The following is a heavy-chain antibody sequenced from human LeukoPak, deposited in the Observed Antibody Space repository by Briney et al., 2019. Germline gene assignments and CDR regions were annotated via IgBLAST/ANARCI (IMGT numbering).Heavy chain of an antibody. D-gene: IGHD6-13*01. Sequence: GGSLRLSCAASGFAFSSYAMHWVRQAPGKGLEWVAIISYDGIIEDYSDSVKGRFTISRDNFKDTLFLQMNSLRAEDTAVYYCARDGGSSWYFDYWGQGTLATVSS. CDR3: ARDGGSSWYFDY. J-gene: IGHJ4*02. CDR1: GFAFSSYA. CDR2: ISYDGIIE. V-gene: IGHV3-30*04.